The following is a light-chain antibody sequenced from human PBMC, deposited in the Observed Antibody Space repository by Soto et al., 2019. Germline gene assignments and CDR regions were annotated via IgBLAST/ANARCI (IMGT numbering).Light chain of an antibody. CDR3: QQYYSLAT. CDR2: DAS. J-gene: IGKJ2*01. Sequence: DTQMTQSPSTLSASVGDRLTITCRASQSIRDWVAWYQQKSGKAPNLLIYDASSLKSGVPSRFSGNGSGTEFTLTISSLQPDDFATYYCQQYYSLATFGQGTKLEI. V-gene: IGKV1-5*01. CDR1: QSIRDW.